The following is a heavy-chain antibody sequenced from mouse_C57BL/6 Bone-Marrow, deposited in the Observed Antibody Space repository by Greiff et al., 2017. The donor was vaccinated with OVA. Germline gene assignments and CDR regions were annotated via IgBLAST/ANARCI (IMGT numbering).Heavy chain of an antibody. V-gene: IGHV5-4*03. CDR3: ARGRIYYYGSKDYFDY. D-gene: IGHD1-1*01. CDR1: GFTFSSYA. J-gene: IGHJ2*01. Sequence: EVKLVESGGGLVKPGGSLKLSCAASGFTFSSYAMSWVRQTPEKRLEGVATISDGGSYNYYPDNVKGRFTISRDHAKNNLFLQMSHLKSEDTAMYYCARGRIYYYGSKDYFDYWGQGTTLTVSS. CDR2: ISDGGSYN.